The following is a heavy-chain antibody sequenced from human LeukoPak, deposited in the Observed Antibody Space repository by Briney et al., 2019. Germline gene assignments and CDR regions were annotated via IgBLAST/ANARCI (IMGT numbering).Heavy chain of an antibody. D-gene: IGHD3-9*01. J-gene: IGHJ4*02. CDR3: ARGHYDILTTDY. CDR2: IYTSGST. CDR1: GGSISSYY. V-gene: IGHV4-4*07. Sequence: SETLSLTCTVSGGSISSYYWSWIRRPAGKGLEWIGRIYTSGSTNYNPSLKSRVTMSVDTSKNQFSLKLSSVTAADTAVYYCARGHYDILTTDYWGQGTLVTVSS.